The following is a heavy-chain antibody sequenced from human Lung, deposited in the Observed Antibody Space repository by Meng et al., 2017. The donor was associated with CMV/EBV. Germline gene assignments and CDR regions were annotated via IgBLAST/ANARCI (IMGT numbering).Heavy chain of an antibody. Sequence: SXTXSPXCAVHGWSFSGYYWSWIRQPPGKGLEWIGEINHSGRTNYNPSLKSRVTISVDTSKNQFSLKLSSVTAADTAVYYCARGQRYYYGSGRWDRAWYYYGMDVXGQGXTVTVSS. CDR2: INHSGRT. V-gene: IGHV4-34*01. D-gene: IGHD3-10*01. J-gene: IGHJ6*02. CDR3: ARGQRYYYGSGRWDRAWYYYGMDV. CDR1: GWSFSGYY.